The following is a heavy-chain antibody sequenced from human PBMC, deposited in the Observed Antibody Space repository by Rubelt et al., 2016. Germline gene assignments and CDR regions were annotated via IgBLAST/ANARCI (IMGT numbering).Heavy chain of an antibody. V-gene: IGHV1-46*02. Sequence: QVQLVQSGAEVKKPGASVKVSCKASGYTFNNYFLHWVRQAPGQGLEWMGIINPSGGYPTYAQKFQGRVTRTWDSATSTLYMELSRLRSEDTAVYFCARGFSHSSSPWGQGTLVTVSS. CDR1: GYTFNNYF. J-gene: IGHJ5*02. CDR2: INPSGGYP. D-gene: IGHD6-13*01. CDR3: ARGFSHSSSP.